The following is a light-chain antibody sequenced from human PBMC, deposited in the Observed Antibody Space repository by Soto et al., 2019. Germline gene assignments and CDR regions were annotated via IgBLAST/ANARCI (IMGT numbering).Light chain of an antibody. V-gene: IGKV1-5*01. Sequence: ASVGDTVTVTCRASESIDNWLAWYQQKPGKAPKLLIYDASSLESGVPSRFSGSGSGTEFTLTISSLQPDDFATYYCQQYNSYSITFGQVTRLEI. CDR1: ESIDNW. J-gene: IGKJ5*01. CDR3: QQYNSYSIT. CDR2: DAS.